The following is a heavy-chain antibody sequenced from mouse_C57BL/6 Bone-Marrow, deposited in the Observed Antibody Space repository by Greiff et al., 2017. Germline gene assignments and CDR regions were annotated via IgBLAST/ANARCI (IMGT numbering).Heavy chain of an antibody. CDR2: IYPSDSET. CDR1: GYTFTSYW. J-gene: IGHJ2*01. D-gene: IGHD1-1*01. V-gene: IGHV1-61*01. Sequence: QVQLKQPGAELVRPGSSVKLSCKASGYTFTSYWMDWVKQRPGQGLEWIGNIYPSDSETHYNQKFKDKATLTVDKSSSTAYMQLSSLTSEDSAVYYCARRYGSSSYYFDYWGQGTTLTVSS. CDR3: ARRYGSSSYYFDY.